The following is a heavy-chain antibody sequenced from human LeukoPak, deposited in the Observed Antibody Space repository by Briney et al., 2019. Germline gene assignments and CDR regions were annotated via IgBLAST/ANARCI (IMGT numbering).Heavy chain of an antibody. Sequence: VASVKVSCKASGYAFTSYGINWVRQAPGQGLEWMGWISVNNGNTHYAQKFQGRVTMTTDTSTSTAYMEVRSLRSDDTAVYYCQRITIFGVIIDFDYWGQGTLVTVSS. CDR1: GYAFTSYG. CDR2: ISVNNGNT. CDR3: QRITIFGVIIDFDY. V-gene: IGHV1-18*01. J-gene: IGHJ4*02. D-gene: IGHD3-3*01.